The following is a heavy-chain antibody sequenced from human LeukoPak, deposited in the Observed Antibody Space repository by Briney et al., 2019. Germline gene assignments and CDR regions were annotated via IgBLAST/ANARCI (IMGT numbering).Heavy chain of an antibody. J-gene: IGHJ4*02. CDR3: ARQIASAGTAGFDL. Sequence: PSETLSLTCTVSGGSISSYYWGWIRQPAGKGLEWIARIYSTGSTNYNPSLKSRVTMSVDTSKNQFSLRLRSVTAADTAVYYWARQIASAGTAGFDLWGQGALVTVSS. D-gene: IGHD6-13*01. CDR2: IYSTGST. CDR1: GGSISSYY. V-gene: IGHV4-4*07.